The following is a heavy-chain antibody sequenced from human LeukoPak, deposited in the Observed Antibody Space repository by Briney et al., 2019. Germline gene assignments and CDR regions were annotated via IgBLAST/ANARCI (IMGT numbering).Heavy chain of an antibody. D-gene: IGHD5-12*01. V-gene: IGHV4-34*01. CDR3: ASGYSGYDLGFDY. Sequence: NASETLPLTCAVYGGSFSGYYWSWIRQPPGKGLEWIGEINHSGSTNYNPSLKSRVTISVDTSKNQFSLKLSSVTAADTAVYYCASGYSGYDLGFDYWGQGTLVTVSS. CDR1: GGSFSGYY. J-gene: IGHJ4*02. CDR2: INHSGST.